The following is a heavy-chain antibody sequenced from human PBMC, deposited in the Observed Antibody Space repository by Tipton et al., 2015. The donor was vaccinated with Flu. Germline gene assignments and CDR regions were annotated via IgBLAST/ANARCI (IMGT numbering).Heavy chain of an antibody. J-gene: IGHJ3*02. D-gene: IGHD3-10*01. CDR3: ARVALRSDYYGSGTIPRYFAFDI. V-gene: IGHV4-59*01. CDR2: IYYSGST. CDR1: GGSISSYY. Sequence: TLSLTCTVSGGSISSYYWSWIRQPPGKGLEWIGYIYYSGSTNYNPSPKSRVTISVDTSKNQFSLKLSSVTAADTAVYYCARVALRSDYYGSGTIPRYFAFDIWGQGTMVTVSS.